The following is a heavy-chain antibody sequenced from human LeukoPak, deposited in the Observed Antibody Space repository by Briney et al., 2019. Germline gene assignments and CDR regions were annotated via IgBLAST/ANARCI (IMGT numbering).Heavy chain of an antibody. CDR2: ISHDGSNK. D-gene: IGHD6-13*01. V-gene: IGHV3-30-3*01. J-gene: IGHJ4*02. CDR3: ARAPGSSSSWSYFDF. CDR1: GFSFSSYA. Sequence: PGRSLRLSCAASGFSFSSYAIHWVRQAPGKGLEWVAVISHDGSNKNYADSVKGRFTISRDNSKNTLHLQMNSLRGEDTAVYYCARAPGSSSSWSYFDFWGQGTLVTVSS.